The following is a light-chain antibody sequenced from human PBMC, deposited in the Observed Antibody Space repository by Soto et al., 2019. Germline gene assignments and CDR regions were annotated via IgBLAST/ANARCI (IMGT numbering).Light chain of an antibody. CDR1: SSDIGDYNY. CDR3: SSFTRGSTPCV. Sequence: QAVLTQPASVSGSRGQSITISCTGTSSDIGDYNYVSWYKQYPGKPPNLIIFEVTNRPAGISNRFSGSKSGNTASLTISGLQAEDEADYYCSSFTRGSTPCVFGSGTKLTVL. J-gene: IGLJ1*01. CDR2: EVT. V-gene: IGLV2-14*03.